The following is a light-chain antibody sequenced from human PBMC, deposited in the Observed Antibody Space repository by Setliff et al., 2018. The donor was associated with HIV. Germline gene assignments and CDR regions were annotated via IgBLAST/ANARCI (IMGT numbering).Light chain of an antibody. Sequence: QSSLAQPASVSGSPGQSITISCTGTSTDIGSYNYVSWYQQHSGKAPKLMIYDVSQRPSRDSSRFSGSKSGDTASLTISGLQAEDEADYYCSSYTNANTYVFGTGTKVTVL. CDR2: DVS. CDR3: SSYTNANTYV. V-gene: IGLV2-14*03. CDR1: STDIGSYNY. J-gene: IGLJ1*01.